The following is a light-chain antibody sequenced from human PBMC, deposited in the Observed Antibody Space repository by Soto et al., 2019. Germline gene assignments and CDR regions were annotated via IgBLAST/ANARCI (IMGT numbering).Light chain of an antibody. Sequence: EIVLTQSPATLSLSPGERATLSCRASQSVRNSLAWYQHRPAQAPRLLIYDASNRATGIPARFSGGGSGTDFTLTISSLEPEDFAVYYCQQRTSWPPGLTFGQGTRLEIK. CDR2: DAS. V-gene: IGKV3-11*01. J-gene: IGKJ5*01. CDR1: QSVRNS. CDR3: QQRTSWPPGLT.